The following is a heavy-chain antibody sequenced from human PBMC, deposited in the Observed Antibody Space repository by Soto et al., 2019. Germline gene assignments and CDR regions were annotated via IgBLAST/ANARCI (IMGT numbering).Heavy chain of an antibody. Sequence: GGSLRLSCSASGFIFSDYAMHWVRLTPGKGLEFDSAISNNGGSTNDAPSVWGRFTISRDNSKNTVYLEMSSLRVEDTAIYYCVKDPSRGGWYGFFLHWGQGTVVTV. V-gene: IGHV3-64D*06. CDR1: GFIFSDYA. CDR3: VKDPSRGGWYGFFLH. J-gene: IGHJ1*01. CDR2: ISNNGGST. D-gene: IGHD6-19*01.